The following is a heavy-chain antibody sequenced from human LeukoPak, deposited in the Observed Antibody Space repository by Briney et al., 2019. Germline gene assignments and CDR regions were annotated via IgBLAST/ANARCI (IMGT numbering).Heavy chain of an antibody. CDR2: INPNSGGT. Sequence: GASVKVSCKASGYTFTGYYMHWVRQAPGQGLEWMGWINPNSGGTNYAQKFQGRVTMTRDTSISTAYMELSRLRSDDTAVYYCARGKVVPAATPGNDAFDIWGQGTMVTVSS. CDR3: ARGKVVPAATPGNDAFDI. J-gene: IGHJ3*02. V-gene: IGHV1-2*02. D-gene: IGHD2-2*01. CDR1: GYTFTGYY.